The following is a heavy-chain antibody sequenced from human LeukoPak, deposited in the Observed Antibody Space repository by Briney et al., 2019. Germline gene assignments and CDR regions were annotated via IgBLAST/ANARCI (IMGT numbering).Heavy chain of an antibody. CDR2: ISAYNGNT. Sequence: AASVKVSCKASGYTFTSHGISWVRQAPGQGLEWMGWISAYNGNTNYAQKLQGRVTMTTDTSTSTAYMELRSLRSDDTAVYYCAREIYGSGTYYYYNYGMDVWGKGTTVTVPA. CDR1: GYTFTSHG. V-gene: IGHV1-18*04. CDR3: AREIYGSGTYYYYNYGMDV. D-gene: IGHD3-10*01. J-gene: IGHJ6*04.